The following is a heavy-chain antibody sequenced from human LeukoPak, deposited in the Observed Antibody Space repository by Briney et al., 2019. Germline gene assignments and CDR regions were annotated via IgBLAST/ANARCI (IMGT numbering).Heavy chain of an antibody. CDR2: IGYDGSNK. J-gene: IGHJ5*02. CDR3: AKGLYYKDRSGYPA. V-gene: IGHV3-30*02. D-gene: IGHD3-22*01. Sequence: PGGSLRFSCAASGFTFTNYGMHWVRPAPGKGLEWVAFIGYDGSNKYYADSVKGRFTVSRDKSKNTLYLQMNSLRTEDTAVYYCAKGLYYKDRSGYPAWGQGTLVTISS. CDR1: GFTFTNYG.